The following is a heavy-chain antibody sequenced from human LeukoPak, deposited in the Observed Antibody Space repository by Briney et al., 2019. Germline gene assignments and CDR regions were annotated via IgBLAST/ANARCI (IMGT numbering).Heavy chain of an antibody. CDR1: GFPFSTYG. CDR2: LSGSGDKT. CDR3: AKGLHWGLDY. J-gene: IGHJ4*02. D-gene: IGHD7-27*01. V-gene: IGHV3-23*01. Sequence: GVSLRLSCAASGFPFSTYGMSWVRQAPGKGLEWVSALSGSGDKTFYIDSVKGRFTISRDNSKNTLYLQLNSLRAEDTAVYYCAKGLHWGLDYWGQGALVTVSS.